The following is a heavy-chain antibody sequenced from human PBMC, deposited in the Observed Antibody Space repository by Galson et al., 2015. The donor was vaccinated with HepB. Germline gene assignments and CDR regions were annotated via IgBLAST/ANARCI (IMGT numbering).Heavy chain of an antibody. CDR2: IIPIFGTA. CDR1: GGTFSSYA. V-gene: IGHV1-69*13. CDR3: ASRSIAALAYYYYMDV. Sequence: SVKVSCKASGGTFSSYAISWVRQAPGQGLEWMGGIIPIFGTANYAQKFQGGVTITADESTSTAYMELSSLRSEDTAVYYCASRSIAALAYYYYMDVWGKGTTVTVSS. D-gene: IGHD6-6*01. J-gene: IGHJ6*03.